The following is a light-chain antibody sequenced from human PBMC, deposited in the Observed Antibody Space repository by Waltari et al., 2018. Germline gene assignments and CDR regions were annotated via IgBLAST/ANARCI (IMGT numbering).Light chain of an antibody. CDR3: ATWDDSLSGVV. J-gene: IGLJ2*01. Sequence: QSVLTQSPSMSETPGQRVIIPCSGSSTNIGNNYVYWYQHFPGMAPKLVLFKNSQRPSGFPDRFSGSSYGTSASLAISGLRSEDEADYYCATWDDSLSGVVFGGGTRLTVL. CDR2: KNS. CDR1: STNIGNNY. V-gene: IGLV1-47*01.